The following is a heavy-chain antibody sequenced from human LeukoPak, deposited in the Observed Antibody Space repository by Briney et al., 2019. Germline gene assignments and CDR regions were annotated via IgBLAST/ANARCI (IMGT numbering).Heavy chain of an antibody. Sequence: SETLSLTCTVSGGSISSSSCYWGWIRQPPGKGLEWIGGIYYSGNTYYNPSLKSRVTISVDTSKNQFSLKLTSVTAADTAMYYCARQRRDGYNHSDYWGQGTLVTVSS. V-gene: IGHV4-39*01. CDR2: IYYSGNT. CDR3: ARQRRDGYNHSDY. J-gene: IGHJ4*02. CDR1: GGSISSSSCY. D-gene: IGHD5-24*01.